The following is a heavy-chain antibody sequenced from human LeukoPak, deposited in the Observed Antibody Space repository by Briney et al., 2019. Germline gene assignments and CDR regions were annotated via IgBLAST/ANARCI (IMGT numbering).Heavy chain of an antibody. CDR2: IIPIFGTE. V-gene: IGHV1-69*01. CDR3: ASMVRGVHLYYFDY. D-gene: IGHD3-10*01. Sequence: GSWVKVSCKASGGTFSSYAISWVRQAPGQGLEWLGGIIPIFGTENCAQKFQGRVTITADESTSTAYMELSSLRSEDTAVYYCASMVRGVHLYYFDYWGQGTLVTVSS. CDR1: GGTFSSYA. J-gene: IGHJ4*02.